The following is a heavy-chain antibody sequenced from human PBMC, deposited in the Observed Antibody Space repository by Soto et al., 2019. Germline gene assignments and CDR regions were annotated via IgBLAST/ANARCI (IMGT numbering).Heavy chain of an antibody. CDR2: ISSSSSYI. Sequence: PGGSLRLSCAASGFSLSTYEMNWVRQAPGKGLEWVSSISSSSSYIYYADSVKGRFTVSRDNAKNSLYLQMNSLRAEDTAVYYCARDISSADDTDEYYYYYGMDVWGQGTTVTVSS. V-gene: IGHV3-21*01. D-gene: IGHD6-25*01. J-gene: IGHJ6*02. CDR1: GFSLSTYE. CDR3: ARDISSADDTDEYYYYYGMDV.